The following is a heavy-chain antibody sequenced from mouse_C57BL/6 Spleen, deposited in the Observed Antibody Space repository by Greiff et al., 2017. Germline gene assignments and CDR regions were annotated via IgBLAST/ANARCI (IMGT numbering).Heavy chain of an antibody. Sequence: EVKLVESGGDLVKPGGSLKLSCAASGFTFSSYGMSWVRQTPDKRLEWVATISSGGSYTYYPDSVKGRITISRDNAKNTLYLQMSSLKSEDTAMYNCAREVYYGSSRVYFDYWGQGTTLTVSS. V-gene: IGHV5-6*01. J-gene: IGHJ2*01. CDR2: ISSGGSYT. CDR3: AREVYYGSSRVYFDY. CDR1: GFTFSSYG. D-gene: IGHD1-1*01.